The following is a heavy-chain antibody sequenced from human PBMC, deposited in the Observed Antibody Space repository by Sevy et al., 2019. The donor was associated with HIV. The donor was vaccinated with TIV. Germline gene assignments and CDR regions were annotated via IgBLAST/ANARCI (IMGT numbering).Heavy chain of an antibody. V-gene: IGHV3-48*02. CDR2: ISRTPATT. J-gene: IGHJ5*02. CDR3: AREAYYYDSREANWFDP. D-gene: IGHD3-22*01. CDR1: GFTFSTYA. Sequence: GGYLRLSCKTSGFTFSTYAMHWVRQAPGKGLEWVASISRTPATTYYADSVRDRFTISRDNAKNSLYLEMNSLRDEDTAVYYCAREAYYYDSREANWFDPWGQGTLVIVSS.